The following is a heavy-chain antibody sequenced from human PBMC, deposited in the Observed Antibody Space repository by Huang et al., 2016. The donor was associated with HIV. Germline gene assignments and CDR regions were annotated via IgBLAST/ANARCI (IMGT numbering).Heavy chain of an antibody. D-gene: IGHD3-10*01. CDR3: ARLPGSITMIRGVHTDPY. CDR2: IYYSGST. V-gene: IGHV4-39*01. J-gene: IGHJ4*02. Sequence: QLQLQESGPGLVKPSETLSLTCTVSGGSIRSDNYYWGWIRQPPGKGLEWIGSIYYSGSTYYNPSLKRRVTITVDTSKNQFSLKMRAVTAADTAAYYCARLPGSITMIRGVHTDPYLGQGTLITVSS. CDR1: GGSIRSDNYY.